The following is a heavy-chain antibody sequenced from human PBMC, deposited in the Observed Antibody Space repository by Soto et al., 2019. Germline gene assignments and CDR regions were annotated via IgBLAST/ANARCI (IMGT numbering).Heavy chain of an antibody. V-gene: IGHV4-39*02. D-gene: IGHD5-12*01. CDR1: GGSINSGAYY. CDR2: IYYSGTT. J-gene: IGHJ5*02. CDR3: ARVYDATLNS. Sequence: QLQLQDSGPGLVKPSETLSLTCTVSGGSINSGAYYWGWIRQPPGMGLEWIGSIYYSGTTYYNPSLKSRATISIDTSQNHFSLNLSSVTAADTAVYYCARVYDATLNSWGQGTLVTVSS.